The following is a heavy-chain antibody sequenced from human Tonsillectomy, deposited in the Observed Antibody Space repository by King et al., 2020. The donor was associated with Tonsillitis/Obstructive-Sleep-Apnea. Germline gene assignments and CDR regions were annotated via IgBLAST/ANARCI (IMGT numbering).Heavy chain of an antibody. V-gene: IGHV1-2*06. CDR1: GYTFTGYY. CDR3: ARGYYGSGSYISY. Sequence: QLVQSGAEVKKPGASVKVSCKASGYTFTGYYMHWVRQAPGQGLEWMGRNNPNSGGTNYAQKFQGRVTMTRDTSISTAYMELSRLRSDDTAVYYCARGYYGSGSYISYWGQGTLVTVSS. D-gene: IGHD3-10*01. J-gene: IGHJ4*02. CDR2: NNPNSGGT.